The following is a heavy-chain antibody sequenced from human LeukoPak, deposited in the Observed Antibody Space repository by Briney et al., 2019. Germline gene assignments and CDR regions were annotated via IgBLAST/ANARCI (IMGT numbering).Heavy chain of an antibody. J-gene: IGHJ4*02. CDR1: GFTFSSYG. V-gene: IGHV3-30*02. D-gene: IGHD1-26*01. Sequence: GGSLRLSCAASGFTFSSYGMHWVRQAPGKGLEWVAFLRYDGSNKYYADSVKGRFTISRDNSKNTLYLQMNSLRAEDTAVYYCAKPYIYLVGTTYYFDYWGQGTLVTVSS. CDR2: LRYDGSNK. CDR3: AKPYIYLVGTTYYFDY.